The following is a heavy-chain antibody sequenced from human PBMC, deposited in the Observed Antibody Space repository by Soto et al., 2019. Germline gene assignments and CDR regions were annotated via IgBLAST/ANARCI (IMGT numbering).Heavy chain of an antibody. CDR3: ARDAAARPYYFDY. D-gene: IGHD6-13*01. Sequence: EVQLVESGGGLVQPGGSLRLSCAASGFTSSSYSMNWVRQAPGKGLEWVSYISSSSSTIYYADSVKGRFTISRDNAKNSLYLQMNSLRAEDTAVYYCARDAAARPYYFDYWGQGTLVTVSS. J-gene: IGHJ4*02. CDR1: GFTSSSYS. CDR2: ISSSSSTI. V-gene: IGHV3-48*01.